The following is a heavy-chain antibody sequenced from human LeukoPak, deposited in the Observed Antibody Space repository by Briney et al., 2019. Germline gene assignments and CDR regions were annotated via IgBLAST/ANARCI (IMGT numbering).Heavy chain of an antibody. CDR2: IIPILGIA. CDR3: ARDMVRGVITGYYLDY. CDR1: GGTFSSYI. D-gene: IGHD3-10*01. J-gene: IGHJ4*02. Sequence: ASVKVSCKASGGTFSSYIISWVRQAPGQGLEWMGRIIPILGIANYAQKFQGRVTITADKSTSTAYMELSSLRSEDTAVYYCARDMVRGVITGYYLDYWGQGTLVTVSS. V-gene: IGHV1-69*04.